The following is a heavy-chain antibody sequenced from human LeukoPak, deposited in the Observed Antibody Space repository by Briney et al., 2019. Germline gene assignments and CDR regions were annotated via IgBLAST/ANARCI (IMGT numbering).Heavy chain of an antibody. D-gene: IGHD3-22*01. J-gene: IGHJ3*02. CDR3: ATGTWPCITMRGVVPLNDAFDI. Sequence: RRSLRLSCAASGFTFTSYAMSWVRQAPGKGLEWVSAITVSVGSTYYADSVRGRFTIYRDNSKTTLYLQMNSRRAEDTAGYYCATGTWPCITMRGVVPLNDAFDIWGQGTMVTVSS. V-gene: IGHV3-23*01. CDR1: GFTFTSYA. CDR2: ITVSVGST.